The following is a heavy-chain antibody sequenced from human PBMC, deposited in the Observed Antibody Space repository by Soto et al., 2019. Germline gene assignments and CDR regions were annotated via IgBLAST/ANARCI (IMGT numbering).Heavy chain of an antibody. V-gene: IGHV3-30-3*01. CDR1: GFTFSSYA. Sequence: PGGSLRLSCAASGFTFSSYAMHWVRQAPGKGLEWVAVISYDGSNKYYADSVKGRFTISRDNSKNTLYLQMNSLRAEDTAVYYCAREWVTMVRGRRRYYYGMDVWGQGTTVTVSS. CDR3: AREWVTMVRGRRRYYYGMDV. J-gene: IGHJ6*02. CDR2: ISYDGSNK. D-gene: IGHD3-10*01.